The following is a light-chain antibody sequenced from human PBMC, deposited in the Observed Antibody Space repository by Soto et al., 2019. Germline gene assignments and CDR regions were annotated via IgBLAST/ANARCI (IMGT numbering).Light chain of an antibody. CDR3: RRDDISPFP. CDR1: QSVSSPY. J-gene: IGKJ2*01. CDR2: GAS. Sequence: EVVLTQSPGTLSLSPGERATLSCRASQSVSSPYLAWYQQKPGQAPRLLIYGASSRATGIPDRFSGSGSGTVFTLTISSLDAEDFAVYYCRRDDISPFPFGQGTKLQIK. V-gene: IGKV3-20*01.